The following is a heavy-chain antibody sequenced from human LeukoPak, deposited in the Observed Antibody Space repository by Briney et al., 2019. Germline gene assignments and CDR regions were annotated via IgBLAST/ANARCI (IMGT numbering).Heavy chain of an antibody. J-gene: IGHJ5*02. D-gene: IGHD2-2*01. CDR3: ATLLWGCSSTSCSNWFDP. V-gene: IGHV1-24*01. CDR1: GYTLTELS. CDR2: FDPEDGET. Sequence: ASVKVSCKVSGYTLTELSMHWVRQAPGKGLEWMGGFDPEDGETIYAQKFRGRVTMTEDTSTDTAYMELSSLRSEDTAVYYCATLLWGCSSTSCSNWFDPWGQGTLVTVSS.